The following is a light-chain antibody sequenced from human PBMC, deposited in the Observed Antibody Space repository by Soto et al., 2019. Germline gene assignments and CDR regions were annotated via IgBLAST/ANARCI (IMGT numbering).Light chain of an antibody. CDR3: SSSTNTNNLVI. CDR2: EGT. V-gene: IGLV2-14*01. J-gene: IGLJ2*01. CDR1: SGDIGRYKF. Sequence: QSVLTQPASVSGSPGHSVTISCTGTSGDIGRYKFVSWFQQHPGKAPKLLIFEGTNRPSGVSHRFSGSKSGNTASLTISGLQAEDEAMYFCSSSTNTNNLVIFGGGTKVTVL.